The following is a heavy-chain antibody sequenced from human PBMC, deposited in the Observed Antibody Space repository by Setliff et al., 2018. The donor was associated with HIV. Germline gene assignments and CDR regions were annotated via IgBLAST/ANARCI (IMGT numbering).Heavy chain of an antibody. V-gene: IGHV4-4*08. Sequence: SETLSLTCTVYGGSISTYYWNWIRQPPGKGLEWIGYIYSSGSTNYNPSLKSRVTISVDTSKNQFSLKLNSVTAADTAVYHCARGDTYYHDSSGYVKSALDCFDIWGQGTMVTVSS. CDR1: GGSISTYY. CDR3: ARGDTYYHDSSGYVKSALDCFDI. J-gene: IGHJ3*02. CDR2: IYSSGST. D-gene: IGHD3-22*01.